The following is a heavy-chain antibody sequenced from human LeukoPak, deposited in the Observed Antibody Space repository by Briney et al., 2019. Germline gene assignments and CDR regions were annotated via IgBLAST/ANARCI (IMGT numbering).Heavy chain of an antibody. V-gene: IGHV1-2*02. CDR1: GYTFTSYD. CDR2: INPNSGGT. J-gene: IGHJ4*02. CDR3: ARALWFGRPDY. Sequence: ASVKVSCKASGYTFTSYDINWVRQAPGQGLEWMGWINPNSGGTNYAQKFQGRVTMTRDTSISTAYMELSRLRSDDTAVYYCARALWFGRPDYWGQGTLVTVSS. D-gene: IGHD3-10*01.